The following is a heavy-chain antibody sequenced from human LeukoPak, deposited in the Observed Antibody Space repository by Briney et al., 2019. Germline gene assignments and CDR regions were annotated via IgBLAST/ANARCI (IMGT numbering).Heavy chain of an antibody. Sequence: SETLSLTCTVSGGSISSTSYYWGWIRQSPGKGLEWIGTIYYSGRTYYNPSLKSRVTISVDTSKNQFSLKLSSVTAADTAVYYCARDFGDYGANWFDPWGQGTLVTVSS. CDR2: IYYSGRT. CDR3: ARDFGDYGANWFDP. V-gene: IGHV4-39*07. CDR1: GGSISSTSYY. D-gene: IGHD4-17*01. J-gene: IGHJ5*02.